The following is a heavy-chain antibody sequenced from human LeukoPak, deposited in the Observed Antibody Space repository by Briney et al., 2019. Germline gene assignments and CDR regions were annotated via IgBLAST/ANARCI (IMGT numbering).Heavy chain of an antibody. CDR2: ISGSGGST. J-gene: IGHJ4*02. D-gene: IGHD6-13*01. Sequence: PGGSLRLSCAASGFTFSSYAMSWVRQAPGKGLEWVSAISGSGGSTHYADSVKGRFTISRDNSKNTLYLQMNSLRAEDTAVYYCAKFRGIAAAGTGFDYWGQGTLVTVSS. CDR1: GFTFSSYA. CDR3: AKFRGIAAAGTGFDY. V-gene: IGHV3-23*01.